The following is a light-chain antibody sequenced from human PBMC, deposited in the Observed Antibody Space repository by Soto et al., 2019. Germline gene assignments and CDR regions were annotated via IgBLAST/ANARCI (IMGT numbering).Light chain of an antibody. CDR1: QSASRR. CDR3: QQYGSSPGT. J-gene: IGKJ1*01. Sequence: EIVLTQSPGTLSLSPGGRATLSCRASQSASRRLAWYQHGPGQSPRLLIYDASNRATGIPARFSGRGYGTDFTLTISRLEPEDFAVYYCQQYGSSPGTFGQGPKVEI. CDR2: DAS. V-gene: IGKV3-20*01.